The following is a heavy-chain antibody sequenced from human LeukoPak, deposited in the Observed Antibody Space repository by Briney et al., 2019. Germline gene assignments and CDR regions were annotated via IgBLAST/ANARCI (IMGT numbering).Heavy chain of an antibody. J-gene: IGHJ4*02. CDR2: IYYSGST. V-gene: IGHV4-31*03. D-gene: IGHD3-22*01. CDR3: ARQGYSDSSGYSSALEY. Sequence: SETLSLTCTLSGDSINSGGCYWCWIRQHPGKGLEWIGYIYYSGSTYYNPSLRSRLTISVDTSKNQFSLKLSSVTAADTAVYYCARQGYSDSSGYSSALEYWGQGTLVTVSS. CDR1: GDSINSGGCY.